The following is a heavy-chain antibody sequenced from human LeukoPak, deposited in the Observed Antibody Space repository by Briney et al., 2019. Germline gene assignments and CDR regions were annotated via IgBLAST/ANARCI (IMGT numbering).Heavy chain of an antibody. CDR3: ARDASPYGDYVRYYFDY. V-gene: IGHV3-30-3*01. Sequence: GGSLRLSCGASGFTFSNSAMMWVRQAPGKGLEWLAVISYDGSNKFYADSVKGRFTISRDNSKSTLYLQMKSLRAEDTAVYYCARDASPYGDYVRYYFDYWGQGTLVTVSS. D-gene: IGHD4-17*01. CDR2: ISYDGSNK. CDR1: GFTFSNSA. J-gene: IGHJ4*02.